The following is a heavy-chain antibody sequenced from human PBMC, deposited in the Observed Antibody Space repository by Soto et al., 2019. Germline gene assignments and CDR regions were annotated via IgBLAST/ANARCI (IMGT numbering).Heavy chain of an antibody. CDR3: AREALYSSGWYYSEY. CDR2: ISANNGKT. CDR1: GYTFTTYN. Sequence: ASVKVSCKASGYTFTTYNINWVRQAPGQGLEWMGWISANNGKTSYAQKVRGRVTMTTDTSTRTAYMELRSLRSDDTAVYYCAREALYSSGWYYSEYWGQGTPVTVSS. J-gene: IGHJ4*02. D-gene: IGHD6-13*01. V-gene: IGHV1-18*01.